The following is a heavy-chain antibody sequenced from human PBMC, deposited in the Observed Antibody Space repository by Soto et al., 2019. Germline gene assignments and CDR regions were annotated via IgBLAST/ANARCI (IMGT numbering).Heavy chain of an antibody. Sequence: QVQLQESGPGLVKPSETLSLTCTVSGGSISSYYWSWIRQPPGKGLEWIGYIYYSGSTNYNPSLTSRVTISVDPSKNQCSLKLSSVTAADRAVYYCARSAPVADYKWFDPCGQGTLVTVSS. CDR2: IYYSGST. CDR1: GGSISSYY. V-gene: IGHV4-59*01. D-gene: IGHD6-19*01. CDR3: ARSAPVADYKWFDP. J-gene: IGHJ5*02.